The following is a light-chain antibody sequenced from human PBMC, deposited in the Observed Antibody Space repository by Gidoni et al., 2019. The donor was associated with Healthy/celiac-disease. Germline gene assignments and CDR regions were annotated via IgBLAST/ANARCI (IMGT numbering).Light chain of an antibody. Sequence: EIVLTQSPATLSLSPGERATLSCRASQSVSSYLACYQQKPGQATRLLIYDASNSATGIPARFSGSGSGTDFTLTISSLEPEDFAVYYCQQRSNWPPYTFXQXTKLEIK. J-gene: IGKJ2*01. CDR1: QSVSSY. V-gene: IGKV3-11*01. CDR3: QQRSNWPPYT. CDR2: DAS.